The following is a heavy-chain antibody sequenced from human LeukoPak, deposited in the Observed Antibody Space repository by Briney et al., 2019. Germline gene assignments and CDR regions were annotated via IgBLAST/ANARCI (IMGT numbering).Heavy chain of an antibody. J-gene: IGHJ6*03. D-gene: IGHD1-26*01. CDR3: ARALAWGGSSYSYYYMDV. V-gene: IGHV1-8*01. CDR2: INPNSGNA. Sequence: GASVRVSCKASGYTFGDYGINWVRQATGQGLEWMGWINPNSGNAGYAQKFQGRVTMTRNTSISTAYMELSSLRSEDTAVYYCARALAWGGSSYSYYYMDVWDKGTTVTVSS. CDR1: GYTFGDYG.